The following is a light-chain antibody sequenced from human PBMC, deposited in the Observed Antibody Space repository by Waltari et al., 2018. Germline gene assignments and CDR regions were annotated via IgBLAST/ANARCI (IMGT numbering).Light chain of an antibody. V-gene: IGKV1-16*02. Sequence: DIQMTQSPSSLSASAGHTVTITCRASQGITDHLAWFQLKPGKAPKSLIYAASRLQSGVPSKFSGSGSGTDFTLTINSLQPEDFATYYCQQYWSYPITFDQGTRLEIE. J-gene: IGKJ5*01. CDR1: QGITDH. CDR2: AAS. CDR3: QQYWSYPIT.